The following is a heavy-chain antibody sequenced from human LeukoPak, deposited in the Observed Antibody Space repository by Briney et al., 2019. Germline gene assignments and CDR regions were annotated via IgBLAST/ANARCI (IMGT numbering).Heavy chain of an antibody. V-gene: IGHV3-23*01. CDR2: ISGSGGST. CDR3: AKDATYYDILTGLYYFDY. D-gene: IGHD3-9*01. Sequence: GGSLRLSCAASGFTFSSYAMSWVRQAPGKGLEWVSAISGSGGSTYYADSVKGRFTISRDNSKSTLYLQMNSLRAEDTAVYYCAKDATYYDILTGLYYFDYWGQGTLVTVSS. J-gene: IGHJ4*02. CDR1: GFTFSSYA.